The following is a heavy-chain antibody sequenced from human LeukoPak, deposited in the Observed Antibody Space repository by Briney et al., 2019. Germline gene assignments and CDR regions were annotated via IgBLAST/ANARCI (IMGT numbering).Heavy chain of an antibody. Sequence: HWVRQAPGKGLVWVSRINSGGSSTSYAESVKGRFTISRDNAKNTLYLQMNSLRAEDTAVYYCARGAPTYFDYWGQGTPVTVSS. V-gene: IGHV3-74*01. CDR3: ARGAPTYFDY. J-gene: IGHJ4*02. CDR2: INSGGSST.